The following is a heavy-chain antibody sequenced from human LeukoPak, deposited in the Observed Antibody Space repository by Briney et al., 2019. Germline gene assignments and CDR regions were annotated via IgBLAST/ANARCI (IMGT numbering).Heavy chain of an antibody. CDR3: ARLRRNGDSGGFYYYYDY. CDR2: INTVATYI. D-gene: IGHD3-22*01. J-gene: IGHJ4*02. Sequence: GGSLRLSCAASGFTFTSFSFNWVRQAPGKGLEWVSSINTVATYIYYADSVRGRFTISRDNAKNSVYLQMDSLRAEDTGVYYCARLRRNGDSGGFYYYYDYWGRGTLVTVSS. V-gene: IGHV3-21*01. CDR1: GFTFTSFS.